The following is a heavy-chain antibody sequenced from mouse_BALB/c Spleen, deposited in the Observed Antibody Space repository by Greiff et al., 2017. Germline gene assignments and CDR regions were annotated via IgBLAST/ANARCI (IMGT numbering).Heavy chain of an antibody. CDR1: GYTFSSYW. Sequence: VQRVESGAELMKPGASVKISCKATGYTFSSYWIEWVKQRPGHGLEWIGEILPGSGSTNYNEKFKGKATFTADTSSNTAYMQLSSLTSEDSAVYYCARGVAGYYFDYWGQGTTLTVSS. J-gene: IGHJ2*01. V-gene: IGHV1-9*01. CDR2: ILPGSGST. CDR3: ARGVAGYYFDY.